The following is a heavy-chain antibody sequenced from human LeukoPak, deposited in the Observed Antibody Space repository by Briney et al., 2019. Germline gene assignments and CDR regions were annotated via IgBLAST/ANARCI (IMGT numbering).Heavy chain of an antibody. CDR3: ARDRDCSGGSCYSGLYFDY. CDR2: ISYDGSNK. Sequence: PGGSPRLSCAASGFTFSSYAMHWVRQAPGKGLEWVAVISYDGSNKYYADSVKGRFTISRDNSKNTLYLQMNSLRAEDTAVYYCARDRDCSGGSCYSGLYFDYWGQGTLVTVSS. J-gene: IGHJ4*02. D-gene: IGHD2-15*01. V-gene: IGHV3-30*04. CDR1: GFTFSSYA.